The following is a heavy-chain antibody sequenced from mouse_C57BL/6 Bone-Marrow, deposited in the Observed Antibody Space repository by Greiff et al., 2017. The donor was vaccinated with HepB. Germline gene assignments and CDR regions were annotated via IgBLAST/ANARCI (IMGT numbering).Heavy chain of an antibody. CDR1: GYTFTSYW. V-gene: IGHV1-52*01. CDR2: IDPSDSET. J-gene: IGHJ3*01. Sequence: VQLQQPGAELVRPGSSVKLSCKASGYTFTSYWMHWVKQRPIQGLEWIGNIDPSDSETHYNQKFKDKATLTVDKSSSTAYMQLSSLTSEDYAVYYCARAEYYGRFAYWGQGTLVTVSA. D-gene: IGHD2-1*01. CDR3: ARAEYYGRFAY.